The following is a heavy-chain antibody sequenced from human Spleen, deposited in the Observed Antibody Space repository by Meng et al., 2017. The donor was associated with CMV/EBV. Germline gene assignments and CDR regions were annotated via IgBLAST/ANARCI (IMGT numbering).Heavy chain of an antibody. CDR1: GSSG. CDR3: AHSIKGYFDY. J-gene: IGHJ4*02. D-gene: IGHD3-10*01. V-gene: IGHV2-5*02. CDR2: IYRDDDK. Sequence: QINLNESGPTLVRPTQTLTLACSLSGSSGVAWIRQAPGKALEWLALIYRDDDKHYNPSLRSRLTMIKDTSENRVVLRMTDMDPVDSGTYYCAHSIKGYFDYWGQGTLVTVYS.